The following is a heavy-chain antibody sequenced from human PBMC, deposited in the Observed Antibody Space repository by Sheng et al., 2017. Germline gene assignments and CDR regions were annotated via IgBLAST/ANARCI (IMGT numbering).Heavy chain of an antibody. V-gene: IGHV3-21*01. Sequence: EVQLVESGGGLVKPGGPVRLSCAASGFTFSSYSMNWVRQAPGKGLEWVSSISSSISYIYYADSVKGRFTISRDNAKNSLYLQMNSLRAEDTAVYYCVRSVVAGAFDIWGQGT. CDR3: VRSVVAGAFDI. D-gene: IGHD2-15*01. CDR2: ISSSISYI. CDR1: GFTFSSYS. J-gene: IGHJ3*02.